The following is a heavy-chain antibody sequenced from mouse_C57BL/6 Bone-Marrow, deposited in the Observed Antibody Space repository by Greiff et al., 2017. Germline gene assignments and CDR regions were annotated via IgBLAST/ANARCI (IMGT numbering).Heavy chain of an antibody. CDR3: TRRWLLFCDY. CDR2: MDPETGGT. CDR1: GYTFTDYE. Sequence: VQLQESGAELVRPGASVTLSCKASGYTFTDYELHWVKQKPVHALEWIGAMDPETGGTAYNQKFKGKDILTADKSSRAAYMGLRRLTSEDSTVDYCTRRWLLFCDYWGQGTTLTVSS. D-gene: IGHD2-3*01. J-gene: IGHJ2*01. V-gene: IGHV1-15*01.